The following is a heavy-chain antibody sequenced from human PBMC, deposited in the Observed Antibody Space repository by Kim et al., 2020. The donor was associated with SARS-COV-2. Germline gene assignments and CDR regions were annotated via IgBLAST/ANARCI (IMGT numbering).Heavy chain of an antibody. D-gene: IGHD6-13*01. V-gene: IGHV3-7*05. CDR3: ARDPSGGSSWSRLPKYTMDA. CDR2: IKQDGGEE. CDR1: GFTFSTYW. J-gene: IGHJ6*02. Sequence: GGSLRLSCAASGFTFSTYWMNWVRQAPGKGLEWVANIKQDGGEEYYVDSLKGRFTISRDNAKNSLYLQMNSLRAEDTAVYYCARDPSGGSSWSRLPKYTMDAWGQGTTVTVSS.